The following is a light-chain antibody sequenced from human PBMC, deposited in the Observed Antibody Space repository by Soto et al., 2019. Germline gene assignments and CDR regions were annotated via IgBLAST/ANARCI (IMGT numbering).Light chain of an antibody. V-gene: IGKV3-15*01. J-gene: IGKJ1*01. CDR2: GAS. CDR1: QSISGN. Sequence: EIVMTQSPGTLSVSPGERATLSCRASQSISGNLVWYQQKPGQAPRLLIYGASTRATGIPARFSGSGSGTEFTLTISSLEPEDFAVYYCQQRYNWPRTFGQGTKVEIK. CDR3: QQRYNWPRT.